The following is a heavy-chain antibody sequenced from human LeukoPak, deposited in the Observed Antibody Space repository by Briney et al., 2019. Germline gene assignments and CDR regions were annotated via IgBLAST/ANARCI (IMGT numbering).Heavy chain of an antibody. V-gene: IGHV3-30*02. Sequence: GGSLRLSCVASGFTLSQYGMHWVRQAPGKGLEWVAFLRFDGGDQPYADSVKGRFTISRDNSKNTLYLQMNSLRAEDTAVYYCAKSVPAIRGEIDYWGQGTLVTVSS. D-gene: IGHD3-10*01. CDR1: GFTLSQYG. CDR3: AKSVPAIRGEIDY. J-gene: IGHJ4*02. CDR2: LRFDGGDQ.